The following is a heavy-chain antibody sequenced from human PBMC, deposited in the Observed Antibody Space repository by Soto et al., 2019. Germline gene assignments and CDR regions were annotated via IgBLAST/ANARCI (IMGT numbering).Heavy chain of an antibody. V-gene: IGHV3-30*18. CDR1: GFTFSSYG. Sequence: GGSMRLSCAASGFTFSSYGMHWVRQAPGKGLEWVAVISYDGSNKYYADSVKGRFTISRDNSKNTLYLQMNSLRAEDTAVYYCAKDVVVGATTGLGDYYYYYGMDVWGQGTTVTVSS. CDR2: ISYDGSNK. D-gene: IGHD1-26*01. J-gene: IGHJ6*02. CDR3: AKDVVVGATTGLGDYYYYYGMDV.